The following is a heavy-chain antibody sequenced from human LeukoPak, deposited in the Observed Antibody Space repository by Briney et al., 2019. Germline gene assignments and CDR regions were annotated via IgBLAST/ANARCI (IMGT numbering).Heavy chain of an antibody. V-gene: IGHV4-34*01. CDR1: GGSFSGYY. Sequence: SETLSLTCAVYGGSFSGYYWSWIRQPPGKGLEWIGEINNGGRTNYIPSLKSRVTISVDTSKNQFSLKLSSVTAADTAVYYCARSYGSGSLPMYWGQGTLVTVSS. D-gene: IGHD3-10*01. CDR3: ARSYGSGSLPMY. J-gene: IGHJ4*02. CDR2: INNGGRT.